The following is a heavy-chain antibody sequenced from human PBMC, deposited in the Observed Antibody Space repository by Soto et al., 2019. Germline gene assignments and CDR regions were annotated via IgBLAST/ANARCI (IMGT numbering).Heavy chain of an antibody. J-gene: IGHJ3*02. D-gene: IGHD2-15*01. V-gene: IGHV1-69*02. Sequence: ASVKVSCKASGGTFSSYTISWVRQAPGQGLEWMGRIIPILGIANYAQKFQGRVTITADKSTSTAYMELSSLRSEDTAVYYCGRAPLGFCSGGSSPTNAFNIGGKGTMVTVPS. CDR1: GGTFSSYT. CDR3: GRAPLGFCSGGSSPTNAFNI. CDR2: IIPILGIA.